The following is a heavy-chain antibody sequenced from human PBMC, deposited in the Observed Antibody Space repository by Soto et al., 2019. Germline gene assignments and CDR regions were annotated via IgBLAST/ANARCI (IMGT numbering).Heavy chain of an antibody. CDR3: AKERWLVP. CDR2: ISGSGGGT. D-gene: IGHD6-19*01. CDR1: GFTFSSYA. V-gene: IGHV3-23*01. J-gene: IGHJ5*02. Sequence: EVQLLESGGGLVQPGGSLRLTCAASGFTFSSYAMSWVRQAPGKGLEWVSGISGSGGGTYYADSVKGRFTISRDKSKNTLYLQMNRLRAEDTAVYYCAKERWLVPWGQGNLVTVSS.